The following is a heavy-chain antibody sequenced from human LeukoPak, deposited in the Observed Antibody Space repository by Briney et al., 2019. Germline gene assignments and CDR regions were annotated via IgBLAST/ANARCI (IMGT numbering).Heavy chain of an antibody. CDR3: ARRGIAVAEIYH. J-gene: IGHJ5*02. V-gene: IGHV4-39*01. CDR2: IYYSGST. D-gene: IGHD6-19*01. Sequence: SETLSLTCTVSGGSISSSSYYWGWIRQPPGKGLEWIGSIYYSGSTYYNPSLKSRVTICVDTSKNQFSLKLSSVTAADTAVYYCARRGIAVAEIYHWGQGTLVTVSS. CDR1: GGSISSSSYY.